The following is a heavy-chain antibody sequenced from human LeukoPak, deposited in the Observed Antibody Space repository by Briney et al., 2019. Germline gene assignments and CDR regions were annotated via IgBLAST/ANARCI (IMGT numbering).Heavy chain of an antibody. CDR2: IFYSGST. J-gene: IGHJ4*02. Sequence: SETLSLTCSVSRGSISNYYWSWIRQPPGKGLEWIGYIFYSGSTNYNPSLKSRVTISIDTSKNQFSLKLSSVTAADTAVYYCARVTPVPYYFDYWGQGTLVTVSS. V-gene: IGHV4-59*01. CDR3: ARVTPVPYYFDY. CDR1: RGSISNYY.